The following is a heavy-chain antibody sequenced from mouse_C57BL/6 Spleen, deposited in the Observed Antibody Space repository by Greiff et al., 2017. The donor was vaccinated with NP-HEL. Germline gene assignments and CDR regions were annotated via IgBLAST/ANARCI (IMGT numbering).Heavy chain of an antibody. CDR3: ARVWPAQARGYFDY. D-gene: IGHD3-2*02. CDR1: GYTFTSYW. J-gene: IGHJ2*01. V-gene: IGHV1-52*01. Sequence: QVQLQQSGAELVRPGSSVKLSCKASGYTFTSYWMHWVKQRPIQGLEWIGNIDPSDSETNYNQKFKDKATLTADKSSSTAYMQLSSLTSEDSAVYYGARVWPAQARGYFDYWGQGTTLTVSS. CDR2: IDPSDSET.